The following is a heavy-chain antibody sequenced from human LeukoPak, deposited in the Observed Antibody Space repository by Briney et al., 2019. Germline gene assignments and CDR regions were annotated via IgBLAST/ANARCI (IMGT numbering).Heavy chain of an antibody. CDR1: GFTFSSYA. V-gene: IGHV3-30-3*01. Sequence: GGSLRLSCAASGFTFSSYAMHWARQAPGKGLEWVAVISYDGSNKYYADSVKGRFTISRDNSKNTLYLQMNSLRAEDTAVYYCARDSAWLALDYWGQGTLVTVSS. CDR2: ISYDGSNK. D-gene: IGHD6-19*01. CDR3: ARDSAWLALDY. J-gene: IGHJ4*02.